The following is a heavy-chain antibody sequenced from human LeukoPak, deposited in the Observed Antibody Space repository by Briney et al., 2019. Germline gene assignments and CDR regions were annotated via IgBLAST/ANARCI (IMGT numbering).Heavy chain of an antibody. Sequence: SETLSLTCTVSGYSISGGYYWGWIRQPPGRGLEWIGSIYHSGSTYYNPSLKSRVTISIDTSKNHFSLKLSSVTAADTAVYYCARVRAVTASHFDYWGQGTLVAVSS. J-gene: IGHJ4*02. CDR3: ARVRAVTASHFDY. CDR1: GYSISGGYY. V-gene: IGHV4-38-2*02. D-gene: IGHD2-21*02. CDR2: IYHSGST.